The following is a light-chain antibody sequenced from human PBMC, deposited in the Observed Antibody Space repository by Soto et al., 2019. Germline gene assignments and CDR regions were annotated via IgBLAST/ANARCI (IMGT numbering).Light chain of an antibody. CDR2: GAS. CDR3: QQYDSLPYT. J-gene: IGKJ2*01. CDR1: QDINDY. Sequence: EIQMTQSPSSLSASLGDRVTITCQASQDINDYSNWYQQKPGKAPRLLIYGASFLEVGVPSRFSGSVSGTHFTLTISSLQPEDVATYYCQQYDSLPYTFGQGTRLEIK. V-gene: IGKV1-33*01.